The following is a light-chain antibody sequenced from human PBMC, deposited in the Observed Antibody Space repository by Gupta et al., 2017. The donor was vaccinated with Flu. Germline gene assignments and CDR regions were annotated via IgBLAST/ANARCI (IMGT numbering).Light chain of an antibody. CDR1: SNIGSNG. CDR3: AAGDDSVTAFSADGSRTGLWV. CDR2: NEN. Sequence: SNIGSNGGSWYEHSPGTAPRLLIYNENQRHSGVPDRIAGSKAGSSASLAIGGRQSEDEANYGLAAGDDSVTAFSADGSRTGLWVFGGGTKLSVL. V-gene: IGLV1-44*01. J-gene: IGLJ3*02.